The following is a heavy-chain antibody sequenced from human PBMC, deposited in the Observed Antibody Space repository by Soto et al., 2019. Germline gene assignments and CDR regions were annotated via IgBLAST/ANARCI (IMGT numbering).Heavy chain of an antibody. J-gene: IGHJ5*02. D-gene: IGHD3-10*01. CDR2: IYYSGST. CDR1: GGSISSGGYY. V-gene: IGHV4-31*03. Sequence: QVQLQESGPGLVKPSQTLSLTCTVSGGSISSGGYYWSWIRQHPGKGREWIGYIYYSGSTYYNPSLKSRVTISVDTSKNQFSLKLSSVTAADTAVYYCAVMKGWFGELNWFDPWGQGTLVTVSS. CDR3: AVMKGWFGELNWFDP.